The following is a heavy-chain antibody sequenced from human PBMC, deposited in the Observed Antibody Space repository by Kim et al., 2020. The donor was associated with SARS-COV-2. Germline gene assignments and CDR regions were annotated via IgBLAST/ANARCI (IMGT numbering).Heavy chain of an antibody. CDR3: ARDRLLVRGPRAYYYYGMDL. CDR2: IYSGGST. CDR1: GFTVSSNY. V-gene: IGHV3-53*04. Sequence: GGSLRLSCAASGFTVSSNYMSWVRQAPGKGLEWVSVIYSGGSTYYADSVKGRFTISRHNSKNTLYLQMNSLRAEDTAVYYCARDRLLVRGPRAYYYYGMDLWGQGTTVTVSS. D-gene: IGHD3-10*01. J-gene: IGHJ6*02.